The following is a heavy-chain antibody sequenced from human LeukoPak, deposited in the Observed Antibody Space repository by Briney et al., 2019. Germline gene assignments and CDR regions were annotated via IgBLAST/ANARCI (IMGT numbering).Heavy chain of an antibody. V-gene: IGHV4-30-4*02. CDR2: ISYSGST. D-gene: IGHD2-2*01. CDR1: GGSISSADYY. J-gene: IGHJ5*02. CDR3: ARELGYCSSTSCNNWFDP. Sequence: PETLSLTCTVSGGSISSADYYWSWIRQPPGKGLEWIGYISYSGSTYYNASLKSRVTISVDTSKNQFSLKLSSVTAADTAVYYCARELGYCSSTSCNNWFDPWGQGTLVTVSS.